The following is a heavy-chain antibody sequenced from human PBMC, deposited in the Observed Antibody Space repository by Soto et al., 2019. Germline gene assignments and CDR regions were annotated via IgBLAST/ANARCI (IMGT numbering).Heavy chain of an antibody. CDR3: ARLVNPPGGWFDP. CDR2: IYYSGST. CDR1: GGSISSGGYY. V-gene: IGHV4-31*03. J-gene: IGHJ5*02. D-gene: IGHD3-10*01. Sequence: PSETLSLTCTVSGGSISSGGYYWSWIRQHPGKGLEWIGYIYYSGSTYYNPSLKSRVTISVDTSKNQFSLKLSSVTAADTAVYYCARLVNPPGGWFDPRGQGTLVTVSS.